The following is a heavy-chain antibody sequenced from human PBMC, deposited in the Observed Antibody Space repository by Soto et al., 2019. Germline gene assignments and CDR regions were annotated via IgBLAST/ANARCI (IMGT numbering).Heavy chain of an antibody. D-gene: IGHD3-22*01. CDR2: IKQDGSEK. CDR1: GFTFSSYW. Sequence: GGSLRLSCAASGFTFSSYWMSWVRQAQGKGLEWVANIKQDGSEKYYVDSVKGRFTISRDNAKNSLYLQMNSLRAEDTAVYYCSRARHDYYDSSGYYSPGRWGQGTLVTVSS. V-gene: IGHV3-7*01. J-gene: IGHJ4*02. CDR3: SRARHDYYDSSGYYSPGR.